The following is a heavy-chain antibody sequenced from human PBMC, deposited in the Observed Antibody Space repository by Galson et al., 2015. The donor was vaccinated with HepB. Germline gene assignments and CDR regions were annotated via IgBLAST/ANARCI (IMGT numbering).Heavy chain of an antibody. J-gene: IGHJ4*02. V-gene: IGHV3-23*01. CDR3: ARKTSGQLWFGELSQ. CDR2: ISGSGGST. Sequence: SLRLSCAASGFTFSSYSMSWVRQAPGKGPEWVSAISGSGGSTYYADSVKGRFTISRDNSQNTLYLHMDSLRAEDTAVYYCARKTSGQLWFGELSQGGQGTLVTVSS. CDR1: GFTFSSYS. D-gene: IGHD3-10*01.